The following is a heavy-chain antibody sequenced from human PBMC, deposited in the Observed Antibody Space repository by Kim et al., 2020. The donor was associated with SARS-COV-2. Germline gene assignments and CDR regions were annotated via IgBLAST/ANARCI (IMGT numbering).Heavy chain of an antibody. V-gene: IGHV3-23*01. CDR3: AKDQGAKYFGSGSPGY. Sequence: GGSLRLSCAASGFTFSSYAMSCVRQAPGKGLEWVSTISGSGGSTYYADSVKGRFTISRDNSKNTLYLQMNSLRAEDTAVYYCAKDQGAKYFGSGSPGYWGQVTLVTVSS. CDR2: ISGSGGST. CDR1: GFTFSSYA. J-gene: IGHJ4*02. D-gene: IGHD3-10*01.